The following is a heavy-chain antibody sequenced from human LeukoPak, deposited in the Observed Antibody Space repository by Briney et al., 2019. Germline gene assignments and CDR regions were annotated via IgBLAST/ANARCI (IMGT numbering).Heavy chain of an antibody. V-gene: IGHV4-59*01. CDR1: GGSMSSYY. D-gene: IGHD1-26*01. Sequence: SETLSLTCTVSGGSMSSYYWSWIRQPPGKGLEWIGYIYYSGSTNFNPSLKSRVTISVDTSKNQFSLKLSSVTAADTAVYYCARDISGSYFGAFDIWGQGTMVTVSS. CDR3: ARDISGSYFGAFDI. CDR2: IYYSGST. J-gene: IGHJ3*02.